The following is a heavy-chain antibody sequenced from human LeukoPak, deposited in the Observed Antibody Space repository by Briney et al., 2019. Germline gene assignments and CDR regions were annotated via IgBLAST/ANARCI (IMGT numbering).Heavy chain of an antibody. CDR1: GFTFSSYE. J-gene: IGHJ6*04. CDR3: ATPLKPPPGYYGMDG. CDR2: ISSSGSTV. D-gene: IGHD6-13*01. Sequence: GGSLRLSCAASGFTFSSYEMKWVRQAPGKGLEWVSYISSSGSTVYYADSVKGRFTISRDNAKNSLYLQVNSLRAEDTAVYYCATPLKPPPGYYGMDGWGKGATVTVSS. V-gene: IGHV3-48*03.